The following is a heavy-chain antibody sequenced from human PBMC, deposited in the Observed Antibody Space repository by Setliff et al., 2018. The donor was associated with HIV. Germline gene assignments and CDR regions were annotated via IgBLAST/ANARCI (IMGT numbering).Heavy chain of an antibody. J-gene: IGHJ6*02. CDR2: INPDSGGT. CDR3: ARSYIAFLSTWYYGMDV. Sequence: GASVKVSCKTSRYSFTAYYIHWVRQAPGQGLEWMGWINPDSGGTKYAQKFQGRVTMTRDTSISTAYMELNRLRSDDTAVYYCARSYIAFLSTWYYGMDVWGQGTTVTVSS. V-gene: IGHV1-2*02. D-gene: IGHD5-18*01. CDR1: RYSFTAYY.